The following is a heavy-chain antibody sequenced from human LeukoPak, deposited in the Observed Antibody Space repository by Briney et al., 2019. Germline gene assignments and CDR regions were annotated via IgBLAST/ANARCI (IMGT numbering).Heavy chain of an antibody. CDR1: GFTFSSYA. J-gene: IGHJ3*02. V-gene: IGHV3-30-3*01. CDR3: ARDYMDDYGAFDI. Sequence: AGGCLRLSCAASGFTFSSYAMHWVRQAPGKGLEWVAVISYDGSNKYYADSVKGRFTISRDNSKNTLYLQMNSLRAEDTAVYYCARDYMDDYGAFDIWGQGTMVTVSS. CDR2: ISYDGSNK. D-gene: IGHD4-17*01.